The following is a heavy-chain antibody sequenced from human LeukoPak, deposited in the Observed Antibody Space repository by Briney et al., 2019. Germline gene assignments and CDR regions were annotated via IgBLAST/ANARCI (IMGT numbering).Heavy chain of an antibody. CDR2: INPNSGGT. CDR3: ARDPLSNWGERTFDY. Sequence: GASVKVSCKASGYTFTGYYMHWVRQAPGQGLEWMGWINPNSGGTNYAQKFQGRVTMTREASIRTAYMELSRLRSDDTAVYYCARDPLSNWGERTFDYWGRGTLVSVSS. J-gene: IGHJ4*02. CDR1: GYTFTGYY. V-gene: IGHV1-2*02. D-gene: IGHD7-27*01.